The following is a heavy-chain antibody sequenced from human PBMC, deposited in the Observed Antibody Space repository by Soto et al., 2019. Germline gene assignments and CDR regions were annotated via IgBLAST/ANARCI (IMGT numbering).Heavy chain of an antibody. CDR3: ARHAGVVVTAFHFDY. CDR1: GCSISSYY. Sequence: SETLSLTCTVSGCSISSYYWSWIRQPPGKGLEWIGYIYYSGSTNYNPSLKSRVTISVDTSKNQFSLKLSSVTAADTAVYYCARHAGVVVTAFHFDYWGQGTLVTVS. CDR2: IYYSGST. V-gene: IGHV4-59*08. J-gene: IGHJ4*02. D-gene: IGHD2-21*02.